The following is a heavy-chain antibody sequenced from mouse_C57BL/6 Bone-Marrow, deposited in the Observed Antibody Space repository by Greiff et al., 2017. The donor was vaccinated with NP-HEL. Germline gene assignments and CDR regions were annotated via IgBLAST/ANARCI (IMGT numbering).Heavy chain of an antibody. V-gene: IGHV1-55*01. J-gene: IGHJ4*01. Sequence: QVQLKQPGAELVKPGASVKMSCKASGYTFTSYWITWVKQRPGQGLEWIGDIYPGSGSTDYNEKFKSKATLTVDTSSSTAYMQLSSLTSEDSAVYYCARKTRHYAMDYWGQGTSVTVSS. CDR3: ARKTRHYAMDY. CDR1: GYTFTSYW. CDR2: IYPGSGST.